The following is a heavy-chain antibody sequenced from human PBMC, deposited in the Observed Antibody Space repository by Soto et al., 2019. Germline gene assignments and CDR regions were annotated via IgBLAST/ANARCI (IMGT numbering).Heavy chain of an antibody. J-gene: IGHJ3*02. CDR3: ARGGGVGVAGSAAFDM. CDR2: INPATGAA. V-gene: IGHV1-2*02. D-gene: IGHD3-3*01. Sequence: QLHLVQSGAVVKKPGASVTVSCSASGYPVTAYYMHWVRQAPGRGLEWMGGINPATGAAKYTQTFQGRGTMTRDTSPSTGFMELSGLTSEDTAVFYCARGGGVGVAGSAAFDMWGQGTLVTVSS. CDR1: GYPVTAYY.